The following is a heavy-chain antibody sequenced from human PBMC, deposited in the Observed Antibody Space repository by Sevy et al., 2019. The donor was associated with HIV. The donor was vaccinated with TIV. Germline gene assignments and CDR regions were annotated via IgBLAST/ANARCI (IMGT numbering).Heavy chain of an antibody. Sequence: GGSLRLSCVASGFVFRDYGMHWVRQAPGKGLEWVAVISYGGNHRYYADSVRDRFTISRDNFKNTVFLEMNSLTVEDMAVYYCAKDSPPDITATGNNWFDSWGQGSRVTVSS. V-gene: IGHV3-30*18. J-gene: IGHJ5*01. CDR3: AKDSPPDITATGNNWFDS. CDR2: ISYGGNHR. CDR1: GFVFRDYG. D-gene: IGHD6-25*01.